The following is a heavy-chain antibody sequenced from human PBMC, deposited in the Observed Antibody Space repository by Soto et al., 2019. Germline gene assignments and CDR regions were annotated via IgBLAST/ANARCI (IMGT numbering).Heavy chain of an antibody. CDR3: ARGVCSGSYSNQYNWFDP. CDR1: GYTFTNYG. J-gene: IGHJ5*02. D-gene: IGHD3-10*02. CDR2: INVYNGNT. V-gene: IGHV1-18*01. Sequence: QVPLVQSGGEVKKPGASVKVSCKASGYTFTNYGISWVRQAPGQGLEWMGWINVYNGNTKYAQKVQGRVTMTTDTSTXPXXMELRSLRSDDTAVYYCARGVCSGSYSNQYNWFDPWGQGTLVTVSS.